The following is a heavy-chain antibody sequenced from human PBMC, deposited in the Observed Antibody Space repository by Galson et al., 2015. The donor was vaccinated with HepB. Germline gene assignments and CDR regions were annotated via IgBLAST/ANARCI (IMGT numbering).Heavy chain of an antibody. J-gene: IGHJ4*02. CDR3: ARDPVIFVVKGYSSDY. D-gene: IGHD2-21*01. CDR1: GFTFRNYA. CDR2: ISYDGSNR. Sequence: SLRLSCAASGFTFRNYAMHWVRQAPGKGLEWVAVISYDGSNRYYADSVKSRFTISRDSSQNTLYLQMNSLRAEDTAVYYCARDPVIFVVKGYSSDYWGQGTLLSVSS. V-gene: IGHV3-30-3*01.